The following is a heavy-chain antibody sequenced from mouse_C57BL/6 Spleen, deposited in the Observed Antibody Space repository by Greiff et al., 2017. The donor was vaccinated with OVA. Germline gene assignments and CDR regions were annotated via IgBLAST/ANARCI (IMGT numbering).Heavy chain of an antibody. CDR3: AREGDENYFDY. CDR1: GFTFSSYA. V-gene: IGHV5-4*01. J-gene: IGHJ2*01. D-gene: IGHD3-3*01. CDR2: ISDGGSYT. Sequence: EVMLVESGGGLVKPGGSLKLSCAASGFTFSSYAMSWVRQTPEKRLEWVATISDGGSYTYYPDNVKGRFTISRDNAKNNLYLQMSQLKSEDTAMYYCAREGDENYFDYGGQGTTLTVSA.